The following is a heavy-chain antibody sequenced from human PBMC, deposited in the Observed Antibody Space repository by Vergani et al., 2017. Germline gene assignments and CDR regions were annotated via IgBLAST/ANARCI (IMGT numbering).Heavy chain of an antibody. CDR2: IYWNDDK. D-gene: IGHD3-3*01. Sequence: QITLKESGPTLVKPTQTLTLTCTFSGFSLSTSGVGVGWIRQPPGKALEWLALIYWNDDKRYSPSLKSRLTITKDTSKSQVVLTMTNMDPVDTDTYYCAREIRCLEWLLAPGWFDPWGQGTLVTVSS. CDR3: AREIRCLEWLLAPGWFDP. CDR1: GFSLSTSGVG. V-gene: IGHV2-5*01. J-gene: IGHJ5*02.